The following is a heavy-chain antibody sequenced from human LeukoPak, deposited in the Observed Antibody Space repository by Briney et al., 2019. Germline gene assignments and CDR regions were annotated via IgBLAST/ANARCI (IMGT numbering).Heavy chain of an antibody. CDR3: AREGYYSGMDV. CDR1: GGSISTHY. V-gene: IGHV4-59*11. J-gene: IGHJ6*02. Sequence: SETLSLTCTVSGGSISTHYWSWIRQPPGKGLEWIGYIYYSGSTNSNPSLKSRVTISLDTSKNQFSLRLNSVTAADTVVYYCAREGYYSGMDVWGQGTTVTVSS. CDR2: IYYSGST.